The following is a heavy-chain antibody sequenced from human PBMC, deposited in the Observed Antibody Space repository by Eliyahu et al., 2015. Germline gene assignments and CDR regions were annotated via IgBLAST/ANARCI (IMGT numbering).Heavy chain of an antibody. CDR2: ST. Sequence: STXXNPSLKSRVTXSVDTSKNQFSLKLSSVTAADTAVYYCARRGIVVVMYFDYWGQGTLVTVSS. V-gene: IGHV4-39*01. D-gene: IGHD3-22*01. CDR3: ARRGIVVVMYFDY. J-gene: IGHJ4*02.